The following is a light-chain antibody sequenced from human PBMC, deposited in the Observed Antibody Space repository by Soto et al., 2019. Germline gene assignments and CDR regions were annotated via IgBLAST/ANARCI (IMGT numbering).Light chain of an antibody. J-gene: IGLJ1*01. V-gene: IGLV2-14*02. Sequence: QSVLTQPASVSGSPGQSITISCTGTVGLVSWYQQHPGKVPKLIIYDDTKRPSGVSSRFSGSKSGNTASLTISGLQTEDEADYYCNSFTSSSTFVFGTGTKVTVL. CDR2: DDT. CDR3: NSFTSSSTFV. CDR1: VGL.